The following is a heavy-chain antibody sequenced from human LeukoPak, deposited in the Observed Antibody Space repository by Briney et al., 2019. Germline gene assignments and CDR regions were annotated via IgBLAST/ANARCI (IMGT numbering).Heavy chain of an antibody. J-gene: IGHJ5*02. CDR2: INAGNGNT. CDR1: GYTFTSYA. D-gene: IGHD2-21*02. CDR3: ARVGADCGGDCYHLNWFDP. Sequence: GASVKVSCKASGYTFTSYAMHWVRQAPGQRLEWMGWINAGNGNTKYSQKFQGRVTITADESTSTAYMELSSLRSEDTAVYYCARVGADCGGDCYHLNWFDPWGQGTLVTVSS. V-gene: IGHV1-3*01.